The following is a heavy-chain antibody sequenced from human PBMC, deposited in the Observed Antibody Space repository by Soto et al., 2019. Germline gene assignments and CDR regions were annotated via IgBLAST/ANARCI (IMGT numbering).Heavy chain of an antibody. CDR2: TYYSGST. CDR3: ATSYGNAWYTY. V-gene: IGHV4-31*03. D-gene: IGHD6-13*01. J-gene: IGHJ4*02. CDR1: GCSINSGGYY. Sequence: TSETLSLTCTFSGCSINSGGYYWTWIRQHPGKGLEWIGYTYYSGSTYYNPSLKSRVTTSVDTSKNQFSLQLTSVTVEDTAVYYCATSYGNAWYTYWGQGTQVTVSS.